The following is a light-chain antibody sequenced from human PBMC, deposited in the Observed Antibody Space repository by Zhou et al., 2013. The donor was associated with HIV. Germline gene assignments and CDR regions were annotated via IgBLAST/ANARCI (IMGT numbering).Light chain of an antibody. V-gene: IGKV1-39*01. J-gene: IGKJ2*01. CDR2: AAS. Sequence: DIQMTQSPSSLSASVGDRVTITCQASQDISNYLNWYQHKPGKAPKLLIYAASSLQSGVPSRFSGSGSGTDFTLTISSLQPEDFATYYCQQSYSTPYTFGQGTKLEIK. CDR3: QQSYSTPYT. CDR1: QDISNY.